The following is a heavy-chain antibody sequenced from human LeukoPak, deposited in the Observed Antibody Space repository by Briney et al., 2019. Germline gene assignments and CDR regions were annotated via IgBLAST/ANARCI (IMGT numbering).Heavy chain of an antibody. Sequence: GRSLRLSCAASGFTFSSYGMHWVRRAPGKGLEWVAVIWYDGSNKYYADSVKGRFTISRDNSKNTLYLQMNSLRAEDTAVYYCARAYYGDYFLDYWGQGTLVTVSS. CDR3: ARAYYGDYFLDY. J-gene: IGHJ4*02. CDR1: GFTFSSYG. D-gene: IGHD4-17*01. CDR2: IWYDGSNK. V-gene: IGHV3-33*01.